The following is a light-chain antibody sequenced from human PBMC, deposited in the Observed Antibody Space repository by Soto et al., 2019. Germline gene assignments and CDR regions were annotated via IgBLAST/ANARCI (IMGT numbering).Light chain of an antibody. Sequence: QSVLAQPPSASGSPGQSVTISYAGTSNDVGGYNFVSWYQQHPGKAPKLMIFEVSKRPSGVPDRFSGSKSGNTASLTVSGLQAEDEADYYCSSYAGNNIFYVFGTGTKVTVL. V-gene: IGLV2-8*01. CDR2: EVS. J-gene: IGLJ1*01. CDR3: SSYAGNNIFYV. CDR1: SNDVGGYNF.